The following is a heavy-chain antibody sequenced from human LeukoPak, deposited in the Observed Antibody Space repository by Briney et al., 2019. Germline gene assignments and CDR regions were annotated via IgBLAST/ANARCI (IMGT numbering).Heavy chain of an antibody. CDR1: GYTFTGYY. D-gene: IGHD3-22*01. CDR2: INPNSGGT. J-gene: IGHJ4*02. CDR3: ARASNIYDSSGYYYTLDY. Sequence: ASVKVSCKASGYTFTGYYMHWVRQAPGQGLEWMGRINPNSGGTNYAQKFQGRVTMTRDTSISTAYMELSRLRSDDTAVYYRARASNIYDSSGYYYTLDYWGQGTLVTVSS. V-gene: IGHV1-2*06.